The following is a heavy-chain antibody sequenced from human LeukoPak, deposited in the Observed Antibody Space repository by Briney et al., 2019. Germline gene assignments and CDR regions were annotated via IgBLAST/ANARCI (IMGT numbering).Heavy chain of an antibody. CDR3: AGNYYGSGSYYSEDRY. V-gene: IGHV4-61*02. Sequence: PSETLSLTCTVPGGSISSGSYYWSWIRQPAGKGLEWIGRIYTSGSTNYNPSLKSRVTISVDTSKNQFSLKLSSVTAADTAVYYCAGNYYGSGSYYSEDRYWGQGTLVTVSS. CDR1: GGSISSGSYY. CDR2: IYTSGST. J-gene: IGHJ4*02. D-gene: IGHD3-10*01.